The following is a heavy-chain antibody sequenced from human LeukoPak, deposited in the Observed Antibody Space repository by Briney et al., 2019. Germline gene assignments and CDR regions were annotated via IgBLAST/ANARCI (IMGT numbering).Heavy chain of an antibody. D-gene: IGHD6-13*01. CDR3: ARQPIEEQPPDY. V-gene: IGHV4-30-4*08. CDR1: GGSISSGDYY. CDR2: IYYSGST. J-gene: IGHJ4*02. Sequence: PSQTLSLTCTVSGGSISSGDYYWSWIRQPPGKGLEWIGYIYYSGSTYYNPSLKSRVTISVDTSKNQFSLKLSSVTAADTAVYYCARQPIEEQPPDYWGQGTLVTVSS.